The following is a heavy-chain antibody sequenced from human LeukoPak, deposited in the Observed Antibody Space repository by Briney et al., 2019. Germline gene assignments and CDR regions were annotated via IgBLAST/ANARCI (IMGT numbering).Heavy chain of an antibody. CDR2: IIPIFGTA. V-gene: IGHV1-69*13. D-gene: IGHD3-9*01. CDR3: ARNRVPARGYYDILTGYFY. CDR1: GGTFSSYA. J-gene: IGHJ4*02. Sequence: SVKVSCKASGGTFSSYAISWVRQAPGQGLEWMGGIIPIFGTANYAQKFQGRVTITADESTSTAYMELSSLRSEDTAVYYCARNRVPARGYYDILTGYFYWGQGTLVTVSS.